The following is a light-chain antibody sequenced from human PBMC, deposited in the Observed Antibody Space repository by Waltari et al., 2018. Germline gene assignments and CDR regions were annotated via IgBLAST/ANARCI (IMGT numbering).Light chain of an antibody. CDR2: AAS. V-gene: IGKV3-20*01. CDR3: QQYGRSWNT. J-gene: IGKJ2*01. CDR1: QSVSGNN. Sequence: EIVLTQSPVTLSLSPGKRATPSCRASQSVSGNNLAWYQQKPAQAPRLLIHAASTRAAGIPDRFSGSGSGTDFTLTISRLEPEDFAVYYCQQYGRSWNTFGQGTKLEIK.